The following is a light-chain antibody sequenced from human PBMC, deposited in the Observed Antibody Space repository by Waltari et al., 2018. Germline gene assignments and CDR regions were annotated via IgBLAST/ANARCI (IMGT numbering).Light chain of an antibody. V-gene: IGKV3-15*01. Sequence: VLLTQSPASLSVSPGDTVILSCRASQSVRTNLVWYQQKAGQAPRTLIYGASTRASGVPSRFSGSGSETDFTLIISSLQSEDAAVYFCQQYYVWPPITFGGGIKLEI. CDR3: QQYYVWPPIT. CDR2: GAS. CDR1: QSVRTN. J-gene: IGKJ4*01.